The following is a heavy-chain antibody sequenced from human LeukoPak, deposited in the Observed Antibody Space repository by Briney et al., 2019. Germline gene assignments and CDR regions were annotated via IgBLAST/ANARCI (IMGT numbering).Heavy chain of an antibody. Sequence: PGGSLRLSCAASGFTFSSYWMHWVRQAPGKGLVWVSRINSDGSTTNYADSVKGRFTISRDNAKNSLYLQMSGLRAEDTAVYYCARGRSITLLRGVAMSDGFDIWGQGAMVTVSS. D-gene: IGHD3-10*01. CDR2: INSDGSTT. CDR1: GFTFSSYW. J-gene: IGHJ3*02. V-gene: IGHV3-74*01. CDR3: ARGRSITLLRGVAMSDGFDI.